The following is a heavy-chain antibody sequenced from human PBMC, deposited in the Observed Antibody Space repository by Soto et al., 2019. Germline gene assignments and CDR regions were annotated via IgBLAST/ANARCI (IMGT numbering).Heavy chain of an antibody. CDR2: IIPIFGTA. Sequence: QVQLVQSGAEVKKPGSSVKVSCKASGGPFSSYAISWVRQAPGQGLEWMGGIIPIFGTANYAQKFQGRVTITADESTSSAYMELNSLRSEDTAVYYRAGGQVGSGSYYYYGRDVWGQGTTVTVSS. CDR1: GGPFSSYA. CDR3: AGGQVGSGSYYYYGRDV. J-gene: IGHJ6*01. D-gene: IGHD6-19*01. V-gene: IGHV1-69*01.